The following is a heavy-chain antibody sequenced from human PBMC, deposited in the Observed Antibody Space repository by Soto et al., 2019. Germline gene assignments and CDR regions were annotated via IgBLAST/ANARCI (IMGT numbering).Heavy chain of an antibody. Sequence: PVKVSCRASGGTFNNYALSWGRQAPGPGLEWMGGRVPIFGTSKNAQKFQGRVTLTADEATTMAYMELGGPSSDDTAVYFRARDLYDSTGHDKYYYYGMEVWSQGTTVTVSS. J-gene: IGHJ6*02. D-gene: IGHD5-12*01. CDR3: ARDLYDSTGHDKYYYYGMEV. CDR1: GGTFNNYA. CDR2: RVPIFGTS. V-gene: IGHV1-69*13.